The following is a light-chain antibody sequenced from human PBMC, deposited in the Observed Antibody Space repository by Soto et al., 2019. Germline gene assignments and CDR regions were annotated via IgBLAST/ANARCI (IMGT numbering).Light chain of an antibody. V-gene: IGKV1-5*01. Sequence: DIQMTQSPSTLSASVGDRVTITCRASQSISSWLAWYQQKPGKAPKLLIYDASSLESVVPSRFSGSGSGTEFTLTISSLQPDDFATYYCQQYNSYLWTFGQGTKLEIK. CDR3: QQYNSYLWT. CDR1: QSISSW. J-gene: IGKJ2*02. CDR2: DAS.